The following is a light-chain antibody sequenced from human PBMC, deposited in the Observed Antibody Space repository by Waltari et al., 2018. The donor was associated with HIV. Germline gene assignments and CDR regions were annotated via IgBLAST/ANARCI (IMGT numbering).Light chain of an antibody. CDR3: QQTYMTPQT. Sequence: DIQMTQSPSSLPASVGDRVSITCRASQTIKNNLNWYRQTPGKAPKLLIFGASNLQSGVPSRFTGTGSGTYFTLTVSSLQPEDFATYYCQQTYMTPQTFGQGTRLEIK. CDR1: QTIKNN. CDR2: GAS. V-gene: IGKV1-39*01. J-gene: IGKJ5*01.